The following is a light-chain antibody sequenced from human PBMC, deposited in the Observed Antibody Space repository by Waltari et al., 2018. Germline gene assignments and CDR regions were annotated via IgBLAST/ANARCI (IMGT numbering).Light chain of an antibody. CDR1: GSDVGGYDY. CDR3: SSYTSSGVV. J-gene: IGLJ2*01. V-gene: IGLV2-14*01. Sequence: QSALTQPASVSGSPGQAIIISCTGTGSDVGGYDYVSWYQQYPGKAPRLIIYDVYNRPPGVSNRFSGSKSDNTASLTISGLQAEDESVYYCSSYTSSGVVFGGGTKLTVL. CDR2: DVY.